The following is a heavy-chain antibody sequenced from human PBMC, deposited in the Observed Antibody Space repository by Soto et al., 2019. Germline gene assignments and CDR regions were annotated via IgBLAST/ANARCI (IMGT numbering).Heavy chain of an antibody. CDR1: GYSFTSYW. J-gene: IGHJ6*02. V-gene: IGHV5-51*01. CDR3: ERRVVSAASGYGMDV. Sequence: GESLKISCKGSGYSFTSYWIGWVRQMPGKGLEWMGIIYPGGSDTRYSPSFQGQVTIAADKSISTAYLQWSSLKASETAMYYCERRVVSAASGYGMDVWGQGTTVTVPS. D-gene: IGHD2-2*01. CDR2: IYPGGSDT.